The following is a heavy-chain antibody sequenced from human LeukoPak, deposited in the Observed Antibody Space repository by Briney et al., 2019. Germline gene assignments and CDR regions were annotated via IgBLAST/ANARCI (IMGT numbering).Heavy chain of an antibody. CDR2: ISAYNGNT. V-gene: IGHV1-18*01. CDR1: GYTFTSYG. J-gene: IGHJ6*02. Sequence: ASVKVSCKASGYTFTSYGISWARQAPGQGLEWMGWISAYNGNTNYAQKLQGRVTMTTDTSTSTAYMELRSLRSDDTAVYYCARDQCSSTSCFIYYYYYGMDVWGQGTTVTVSS. CDR3: ARDQCSSTSCFIYYYYYGMDV. D-gene: IGHD2-2*01.